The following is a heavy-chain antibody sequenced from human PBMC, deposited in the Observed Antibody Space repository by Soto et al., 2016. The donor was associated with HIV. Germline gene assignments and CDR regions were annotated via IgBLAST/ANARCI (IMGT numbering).Heavy chain of an antibody. V-gene: IGHV3-33*08. Sequence: VQLVESGGGVVQPGRSLRLSCAASGFTFSSYGMHWVRQAPGKGLEWVAVIWYDGSNKYYSDSVKGRFTISRDNSKNTLYLQMNSLRAEDTAMYYCAARPRLYYYYYYYMDVVGTKGHGHRLL. CDR2: IWYDGSNK. CDR3: AARPRLYYYYYYYMDV. CDR1: GFTFSSYG. D-gene: IGHD6-6*01. J-gene: IGHJ6*03.